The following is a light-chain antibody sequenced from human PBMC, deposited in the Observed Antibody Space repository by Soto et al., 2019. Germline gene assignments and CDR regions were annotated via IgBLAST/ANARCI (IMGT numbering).Light chain of an antibody. CDR1: QSLGGS. CDR3: QQYNEWPPFP. CDR2: GAS. Sequence: IVMTQSPATLSVSPGERATLSCRASQSLGGSLAWYQQKPGQAPRLLIYGASTRVTGIPARFSGSVSGTEFTLTISSLQSEDFAVYYCQQYNEWPPFPFGQGTRLENK. J-gene: IGKJ5*01. V-gene: IGKV3-15*01.